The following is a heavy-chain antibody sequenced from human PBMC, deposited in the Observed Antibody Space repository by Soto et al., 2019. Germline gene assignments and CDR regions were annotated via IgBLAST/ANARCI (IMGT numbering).Heavy chain of an antibody. Sequence: SETLSLTCAVSGYSISSGGYSWTWIRQPPGKGLEWIGHIYQSGSTLYNPSLESRVAISVDKSKNLFSLDLSSVSAADTAVYCYARDTRGGYYFEYWGQGILVTVSS. D-gene: IGHD2-15*01. CDR2: IYQSGST. CDR3: ARDTRGGYYFEY. V-gene: IGHV4-30-2*01. J-gene: IGHJ4*02. CDR1: GYSISSGGYS.